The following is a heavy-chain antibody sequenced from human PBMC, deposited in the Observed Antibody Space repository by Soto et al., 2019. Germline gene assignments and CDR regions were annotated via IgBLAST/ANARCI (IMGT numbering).Heavy chain of an antibody. CDR3: ARAPPITYYYGSGSYHLYYYYYMDV. Sequence: PGGSLRLSCAASGLTFSSYAMHWVRQAPGKGLEYVSAISSNGGSTYYANSVKGRFTISRDNSKNTLYLQMGSLRAEDMAVYYCARAPPITYYYGSGSYHLYYYYYMDVWGKGTTVTVSS. CDR2: ISSNGGST. J-gene: IGHJ6*03. D-gene: IGHD3-10*01. V-gene: IGHV3-64*01. CDR1: GLTFSSYA.